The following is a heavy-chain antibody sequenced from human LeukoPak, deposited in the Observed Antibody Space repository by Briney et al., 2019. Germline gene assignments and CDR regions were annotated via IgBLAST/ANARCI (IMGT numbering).Heavy chain of an antibody. J-gene: IGHJ3*02. CDR3: ARAGGSDAFDI. CDR1: GFTFSNYS. V-gene: IGHV3-21*01. CDR2: ISSSSSYI. Sequence: GGSLRLSCAGSGFTFSNYSINWVRQAPGKGLEWVSSISSSSSYIYYADSVKGRFTISRDNAKNSLYLQMNSLRAEDTAVYYCARAGGSDAFDIWGQGTMVTVSS.